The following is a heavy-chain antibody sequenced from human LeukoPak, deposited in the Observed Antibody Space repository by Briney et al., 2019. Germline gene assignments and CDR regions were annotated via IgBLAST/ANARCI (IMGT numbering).Heavy chain of an antibody. CDR3: AKTPPWYSSSWYFDY. Sequence: GGSLRLSCAASGFTFSSYAMSWVRQAPGKGREWVSAISGSGGSTYYADSVKGRFTISRDNSKNTLYLQMNSLRAEDTAVYSCAKTPPWYSSSWYFDYWGQGALVTVSS. D-gene: IGHD6-13*01. J-gene: IGHJ4*02. V-gene: IGHV3-23*01. CDR1: GFTFSSYA. CDR2: ISGSGGST.